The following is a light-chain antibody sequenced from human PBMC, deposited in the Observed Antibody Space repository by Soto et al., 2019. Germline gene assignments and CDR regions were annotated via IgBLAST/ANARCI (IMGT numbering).Light chain of an antibody. V-gene: IGLV4-69*01. CDR2: LNSDGSH. J-gene: IGLJ2*01. Sequence: QLVLTQSPSASASLGASVKLTCTLSSGHSSYAIAWHQQQPEKGPRYLMKLNSDGSHSKGDGIPDHFSGSSSGAERYLTISSLQSEDEADYYCQTWGTDIVVFGGGTKLTVL. CDR3: QTWGTDIVV. CDR1: SGHSSYA.